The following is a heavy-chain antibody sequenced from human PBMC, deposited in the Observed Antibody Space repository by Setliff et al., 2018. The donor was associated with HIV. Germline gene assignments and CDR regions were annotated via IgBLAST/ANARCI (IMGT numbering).Heavy chain of an antibody. D-gene: IGHD3-22*01. CDR1: GDSITNSMHY. CDR2: IHYNDGKT. V-gene: IGHV4-39*01. J-gene: IGHJ5*02. Sequence: KPSETLSLTCTVSGDSITNSMHYWSWIRQPPGKGLEFIGSIHYNDGKTYYNAALRSRVTISADTSKNQFSLKLNSVTAADTAVYYCASRIYYYDSGRVLREEGFDPWGQGTLVTVSS. CDR3: ASRIYYYDSGRVLREEGFDP.